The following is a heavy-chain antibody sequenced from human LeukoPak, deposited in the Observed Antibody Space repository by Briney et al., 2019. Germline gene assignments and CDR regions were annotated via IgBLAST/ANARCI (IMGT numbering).Heavy chain of an antibody. CDR1: GYSISSGYY. CDR2: IYYSGST. D-gene: IGHD2-2*01. CDR3: ARGGAGCSSTSCYFRFDP. J-gene: IGHJ5*02. V-gene: IGHV4-38-2*02. Sequence: SETLSLTCTVSGYSISSGYYWGWIRQPPGKGLEWIGYIYYSGSTNYNPSLKSRVTISVDTSKNQFSLKLSSVTAADTAVYYCARGGAGCSSTSCYFRFDPWGQGTLVTVPS.